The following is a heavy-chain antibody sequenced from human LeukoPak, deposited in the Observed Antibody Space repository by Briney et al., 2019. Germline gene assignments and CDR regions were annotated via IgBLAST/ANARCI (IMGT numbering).Heavy chain of an antibody. CDR2: IYYDGST. D-gene: IGHD2-2*02. J-gene: IGHJ5*02. V-gene: IGHV4-59*08. Sequence: SETLSLTCTVSGGYMSNYWWNWIQQPPGKGLEWIGYIYYDGSTYYNPALNSRVTISIDTSKNQFSLKLNSVTAADTAVYYCARRLCSSLTCNIGPSGNWLDPWGQGTLVTVSS. CDR3: ARRLCSSLTCNIGPSGNWLDP. CDR1: GGYMSNYW.